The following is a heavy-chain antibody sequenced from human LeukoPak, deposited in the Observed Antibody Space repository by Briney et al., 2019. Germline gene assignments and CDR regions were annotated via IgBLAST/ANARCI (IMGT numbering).Heavy chain of an antibody. CDR3: ASTRGYYHTQGDY. CDR2: INHSGSA. V-gene: IGHV4-34*01. D-gene: IGHD3-3*01. CDR1: GGSFSGYY. J-gene: IGHJ4*02. Sequence: SETLSLTCAVYGGSFSGYYWSWIRQPPGKGLEWIGEINHSGSANYNPSLKSRVTISVDTSKNQFSLRLSSVTAADTAVYYCASTRGYYHTQGDYWGQGTLVTVSS.